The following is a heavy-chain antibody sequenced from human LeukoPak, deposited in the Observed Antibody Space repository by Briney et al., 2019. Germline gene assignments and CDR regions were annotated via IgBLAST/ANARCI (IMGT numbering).Heavy chain of an antibody. CDR3: AKGITKTTGTPVDY. J-gene: IGHJ4*02. CDR2: ISWNSGSI. CDR1: GFTFDDYA. D-gene: IGHD1-1*01. V-gene: IGHV3-9*03. Sequence: PGRSLRLSCAASGFTFDDYAMHWVRQAPGKGLEWVSGISWNSGSIGYADSVKGRFTISRDNAKSSLYLQMNSLRAEDMALYYCAKGITKTTGTPVDYWGQGTLVTVSS.